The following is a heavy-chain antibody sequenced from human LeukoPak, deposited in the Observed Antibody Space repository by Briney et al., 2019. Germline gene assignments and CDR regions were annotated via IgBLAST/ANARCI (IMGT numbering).Heavy chain of an antibody. J-gene: IGHJ4*02. D-gene: IGHD3-22*01. Sequence: SQTLSLTCTVSGGSISSGGYYWSWIRQPPGKGLEWIGYIYHSGSTYYNPSLKSRVTISVDRSKNQFSLKLSSVTAADTAVYYCARTEVHYDSSGYYGPFDYWGQGTLVTVSS. CDR3: ARTEVHYDSSGYYGPFDY. CDR1: GGSISSGGYY. CDR2: IYHSGST. V-gene: IGHV4-30-2*01.